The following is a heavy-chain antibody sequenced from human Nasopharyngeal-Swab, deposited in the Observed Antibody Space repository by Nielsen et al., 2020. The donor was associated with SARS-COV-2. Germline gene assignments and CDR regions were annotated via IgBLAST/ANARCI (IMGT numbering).Heavy chain of an antibody. D-gene: IGHD1-26*01. Sequence: SVKVSCKASGCTFSSYAITWVRQAPGQGLEWMGGSIPIFGTGNNAQKFQGRVTITADESTSTAYMELSSLRSEDTAVYYCARVGGWDDAFDIWGQGTVVTVSS. CDR3: ARVGGWDDAFDI. CDR2: SIPIFGTG. J-gene: IGHJ3*02. V-gene: IGHV1-69*13. CDR1: GCTFSSYA.